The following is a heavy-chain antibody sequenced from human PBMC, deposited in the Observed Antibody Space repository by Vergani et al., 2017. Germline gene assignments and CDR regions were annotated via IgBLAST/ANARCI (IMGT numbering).Heavy chain of an antibody. D-gene: IGHD6-13*01. V-gene: IGHV3-23*01. CDR2: ISGSGGST. CDR3: ASGRGSSWGYYYYGMDV. Sequence: EVQLLESGGGLVQPGGSLRLSCAASGFTFSSYAMSWVRQAPGKGLEWVSAISGSGGSTYYADSVKGRFTISRDNSKNTLYLQMNSLRAEDTAVYYCASGRGSSWGYYYYGMDVWGQGTTVTVSS. CDR1: GFTFSSYA. J-gene: IGHJ6*02.